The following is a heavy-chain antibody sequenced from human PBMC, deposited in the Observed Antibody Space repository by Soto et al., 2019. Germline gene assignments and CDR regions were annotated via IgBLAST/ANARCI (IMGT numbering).Heavy chain of an antibody. J-gene: IGHJ6*02. CDR2: ISYDGSNK. Sequence: QVQLVEYGGGVVQPGRSLRLACAAAVVTFSSYGMHWVRQAPGKGLEGVAVISYDGSNKYYADAVKGRFTISRDNSKNTLYLQMNSLRAEDTAVYYCAKDHGSGDYYYYYGMDVWGQGTTVTDSS. CDR3: AKDHGSGDYYYYYGMDV. CDR1: VVTFSSYG. V-gene: IGHV3-30*18. D-gene: IGHD1-26*01.